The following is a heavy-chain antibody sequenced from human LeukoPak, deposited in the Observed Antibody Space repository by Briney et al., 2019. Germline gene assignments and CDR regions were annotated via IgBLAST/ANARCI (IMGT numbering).Heavy chain of an antibody. D-gene: IGHD2-2*01. CDR2: ISWNSGSI. Sequence: PGGSLRLSCSAAGFTFDDYAMHWVRQAPGKGLEWVSGISWNSGSIGYADSVKGRFTISRDNAKNSLYLPMNSLRAEDTALYYCAKLGPLGGVREDIVVVPAAHSPYYYYMDVWGKGTTVTVSS. CDR1: GFTFDDYA. V-gene: IGHV3-9*01. J-gene: IGHJ6*03. CDR3: AKLGPLGGVREDIVVVPAAHSPYYYYMDV.